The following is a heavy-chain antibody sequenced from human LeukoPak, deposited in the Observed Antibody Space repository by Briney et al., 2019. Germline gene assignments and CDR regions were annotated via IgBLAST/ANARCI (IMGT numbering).Heavy chain of an antibody. J-gene: IGHJ5*02. CDR2: IYYSGST. D-gene: IGHD3-10*01. V-gene: IGHV4-39*07. CDR3: ARDRGKGGDYYGSGSYSWFDP. Sequence: SETLSLTCTVSGGSISSSSYYWGWIRQPPGKGLEWIGSIYYSGSTYYNPSLKSRVTISVDTSKNQFSLKLSSVTAADTAVYYCARDRGKGGDYYGSGSYSWFDPWGQGTLVTVSS. CDR1: GGSISSSSYY.